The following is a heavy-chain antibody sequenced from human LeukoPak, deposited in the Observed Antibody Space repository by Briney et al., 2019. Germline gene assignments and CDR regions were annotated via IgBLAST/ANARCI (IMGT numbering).Heavy chain of an antibody. V-gene: IGHV3-7*01. D-gene: IGHD3-3*01. CDR2: IDGDGSTE. CDR1: GFTLSSYW. Sequence: GGSLRLSCVASGFTLSSYWMSWVRQAPGKGLEWVANIDGDGSTEAYVDSLKGRFTISRDNAKNSLYLQMNNLRGEDTAVYYCARGGAAFAESVYWGQGTLVTVSS. J-gene: IGHJ4*02. CDR3: ARGGAAFAESVY.